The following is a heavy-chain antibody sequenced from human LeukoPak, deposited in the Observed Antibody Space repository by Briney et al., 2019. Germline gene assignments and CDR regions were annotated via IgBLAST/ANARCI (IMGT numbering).Heavy chain of an antibody. CDR3: ATGSSWYRY. Sequence: SETLSLTCTVSGDSVSSSICYWGWIRQPPGKGLEWIGNIYYGGNTYYNPSLKSRVTISVDTSKNQFSLRLSSVTAADTAVYYCATGSSWYRYWGQGTLVTVSS. CDR2: IYYGGNT. CDR1: GDSVSSSICY. D-gene: IGHD6-13*01. V-gene: IGHV4-39*07. J-gene: IGHJ4*02.